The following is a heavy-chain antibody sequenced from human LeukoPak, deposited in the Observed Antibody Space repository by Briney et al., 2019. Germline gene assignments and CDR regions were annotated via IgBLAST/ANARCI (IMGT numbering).Heavy chain of an antibody. CDR3: AEEQLVSVAAFDI. CDR1: GYTFTGYY. Sequence: SVKVSCKASGYTFTGYYVHWVRQAPGQGLEWMGWIIPILGIANYAQKFQGRVTITADKSTSTAYMELSSLRSEDTAVYYCAEEQLVSVAAFDIWGQGTMVTVSS. J-gene: IGHJ3*02. V-gene: IGHV1-69*10. D-gene: IGHD6-6*01. CDR2: IIPILGIA.